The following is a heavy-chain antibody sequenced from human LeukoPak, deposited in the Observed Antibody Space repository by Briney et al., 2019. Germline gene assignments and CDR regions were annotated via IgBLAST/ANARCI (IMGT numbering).Heavy chain of an antibody. V-gene: IGHV3-23*01. CDR3: AKDQLRGYSGLYFDY. CDR2: VSGSGVSA. D-gene: IGHD5-12*01. Sequence: GGALRLSCADSGFTFSSYAMSWVRQAPGKGVEWVSGVSGSGVSAHYAHSVRGRFTLSRDNSENTLYLQMNTLRAEDTAVYYCAKDQLRGYSGLYFDYWGQGTLVTVSS. J-gene: IGHJ4*02. CDR1: GFTFSSYA.